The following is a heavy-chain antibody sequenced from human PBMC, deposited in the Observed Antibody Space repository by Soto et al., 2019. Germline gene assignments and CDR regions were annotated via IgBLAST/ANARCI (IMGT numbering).Heavy chain of an antibody. CDR2: MNPNSGNI. J-gene: IGHJ5*02. D-gene: IGHD1-1*01. Sequence: ASVKVSCKASGYTFTSYDINWVRQATGQGLEWMGWMNPNSGNIDYAQKFQGRVTMTTNTSISTAYMELRSLRSDDTAVYYCARDFNVGTTDWFDPWGQGTLVTVSS. CDR1: GYTFTSYD. CDR3: ARDFNVGTTDWFDP. V-gene: IGHV1-8*01.